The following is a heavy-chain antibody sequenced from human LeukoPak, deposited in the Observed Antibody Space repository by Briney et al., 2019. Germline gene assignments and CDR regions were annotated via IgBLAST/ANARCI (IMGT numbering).Heavy chain of an antibody. D-gene: IGHD5-18*01. CDR2: ISYDGSNK. J-gene: IGHJ4*02. V-gene: IGHV3-30*18. CDR1: GFTFSSYG. Sequence: GRSLRLSCAASGFTFSSYGMHWVRQARGKGLEGVAVISYDGSNKYYADSVKGRFTISRDNSKNTLYLQMNSLRAEDTAVYYCAKDRWAVDTAMVMDYWGQGTLVTVSS. CDR3: AKDRWAVDTAMVMDY.